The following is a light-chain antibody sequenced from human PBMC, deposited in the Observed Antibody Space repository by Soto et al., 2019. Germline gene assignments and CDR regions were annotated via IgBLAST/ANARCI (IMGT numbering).Light chain of an antibody. Sequence: SVQSLPPSVPGSTEQSMRISCTGTISDIGAYNYVSWYQQYPGRAPKLMIYEVNNRPSGVSNRFSGSKSGNTASLTISGLQAEDEADYYCSSFTTSSTYVAGAWTQVTV. CDR3: SSFTTSSTYV. V-gene: IGLV2-14*01. CDR2: EVN. CDR1: ISDIGAYNY. J-gene: IGLJ1*01.